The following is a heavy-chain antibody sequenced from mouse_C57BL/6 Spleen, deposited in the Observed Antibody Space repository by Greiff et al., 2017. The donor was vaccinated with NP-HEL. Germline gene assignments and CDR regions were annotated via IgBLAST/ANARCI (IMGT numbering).Heavy chain of an antibody. CDR3: ARGVLRRWACVAY. J-gene: IGHJ3*01. Sequence: VQLQQSGPELVKPGASVKIPCKASGYTFTDYNMDWVKQSHGKSLEWIGDINPNNGGTIYNQKFKGKATLTVDKSYSTAYMELRSLTSEDTAVYYFARGVLRRWACVAYWGPGTLVTVSA. CDR2: INPNNGGT. CDR1: GYTFTDYN. D-gene: IGHD2-4*01. V-gene: IGHV1-18*01.